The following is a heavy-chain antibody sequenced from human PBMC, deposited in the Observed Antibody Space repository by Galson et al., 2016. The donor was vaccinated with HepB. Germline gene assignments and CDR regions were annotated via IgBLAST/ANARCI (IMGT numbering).Heavy chain of an antibody. CDR2: INIGDDNT. CDR1: GYTFINYN. D-gene: IGHD5-12*01. V-gene: IGHV1-3*04. Sequence: SVKVSCKASGYTFINYNMHWVRQAPGQGLEWMGWINIGDDNTKYSQKFQGRVTITRDSSARTAYMELSSLRSEDTAVYYCARECSGYAGSRYYSGMDVGGQGTTVTVSS. J-gene: IGHJ6*02. CDR3: ARECSGYAGSRYYSGMDV.